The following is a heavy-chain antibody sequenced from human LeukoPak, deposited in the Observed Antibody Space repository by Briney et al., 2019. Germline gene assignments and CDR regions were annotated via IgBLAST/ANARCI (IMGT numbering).Heavy chain of an antibody. CDR2: IWYDGSNK. D-gene: IGHD6-13*01. Sequence: GRSLRLSCAASGFTFSSYGIHWVRQAPGKGLEWVAVIWYDGSNKYYADSVKGRFTISRDNSKNTLYLQMNSLRAEDTAVYYCARERDSSSWPHYGMDVWGKGTTVTVSS. CDR3: ARERDSSSWPHYGMDV. J-gene: IGHJ6*04. V-gene: IGHV3-33*01. CDR1: GFTFSSYG.